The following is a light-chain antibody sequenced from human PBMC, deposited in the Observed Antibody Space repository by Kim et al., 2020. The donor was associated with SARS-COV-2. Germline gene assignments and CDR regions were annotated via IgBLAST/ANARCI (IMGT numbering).Light chain of an antibody. J-gene: IGLJ2*01. CDR3: CSYAGSNTVV. Sequence: QSALTQPRSVSGSPGQSVTISCTGTSSDVGGYNYVSWYQQHPGKAPKVMIYDVSKRPSGVPDRFSGSKSGNTASLTISGLQAEDEADYHCCSYAGSNTVVFGGGTKLTVL. V-gene: IGLV2-11*01. CDR2: DVS. CDR1: SSDVGGYNY.